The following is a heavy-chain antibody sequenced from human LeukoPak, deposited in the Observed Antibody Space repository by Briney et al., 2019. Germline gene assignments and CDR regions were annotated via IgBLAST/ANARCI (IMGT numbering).Heavy chain of an antibody. V-gene: IGHV3-23*01. CDR1: GFTFSSYA. Sequence: GGSLRLSCAASGFTFSSYAMSWVRQAPGKGLERVSAISGSGGSTYYADSVKGRFTISRDNSKNTLYLQMNSLRAEDTAVYYCAKVQQQLVSVLYFDYGGQGTLVTVSS. CDR2: ISGSGGST. D-gene: IGHD6-13*01. J-gene: IGHJ4*02. CDR3: AKVQQQLVSVLYFDY.